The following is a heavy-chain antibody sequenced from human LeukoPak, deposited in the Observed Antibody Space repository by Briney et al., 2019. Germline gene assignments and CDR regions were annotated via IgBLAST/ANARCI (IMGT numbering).Heavy chain of an antibody. CDR2: ISYDGSNE. V-gene: IGHV3-30-3*01. D-gene: IGHD3-10*01. CDR3: ARVGYYSSGPFSYFDY. J-gene: IGHJ4*02. CDR1: GFTFSRYA. Sequence: GGSLRLSCAASGFTFSRYAMHWVRQAPGKGLEWVAVISYDGSNEYYAESVKGRFTISRDSSENTLYLEMNSLRVEDTSVYYCARVGYYSSGPFSYFDYWGQGTLVTVSS.